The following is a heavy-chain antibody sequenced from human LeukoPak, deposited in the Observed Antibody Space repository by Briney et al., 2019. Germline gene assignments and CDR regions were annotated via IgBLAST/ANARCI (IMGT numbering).Heavy chain of an antibody. CDR1: GYTFTSYF. CDR2: INPSGYSA. Sequence: ASEKVSCKASGYTFTSYFMHWVRQAPGQGLEWVGVINPSGYSATYAHKFYGRVTMTRNTSTSTVYMELSSLRSEDTAVYYCARDWDEYSSSFDSHYYGMDVWGQGTTVTVSS. CDR3: ARDWDEYSSSFDSHYYGMDV. V-gene: IGHV1-46*01. J-gene: IGHJ6*02. D-gene: IGHD6-6*01.